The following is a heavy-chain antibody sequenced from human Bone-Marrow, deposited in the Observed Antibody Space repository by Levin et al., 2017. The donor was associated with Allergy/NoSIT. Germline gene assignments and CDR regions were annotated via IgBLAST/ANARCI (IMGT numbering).Heavy chain of an antibody. D-gene: IGHD2/OR15-2a*01. Sequence: GASVKVSCAASGFTFSDYYMSWIRQAPGKGMEWISYISKDAVTIYYADSVRGRFTISRDNAKNSLYLQMNSLGADDTAVYYCVRDGGLIDYWGQGTLVTVSS. V-gene: IGHV3-11*01. J-gene: IGHJ4*02. CDR2: ISKDAVTI. CDR3: VRDGGLIDY. CDR1: GFTFSDYY.